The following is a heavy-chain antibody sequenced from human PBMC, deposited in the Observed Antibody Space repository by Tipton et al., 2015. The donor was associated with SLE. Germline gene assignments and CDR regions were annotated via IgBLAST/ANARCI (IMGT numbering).Heavy chain of an antibody. V-gene: IGHV3-30*04. Sequence: QLVQSGGGVVQPGRSLRLSCAASGFTFSSYAMHWVRQAPGKGLEWVAVISYDGSNKYYADSVKGRFTISRDNSKNTLYLQMNSLRAEDTAVYYCARGRRADRDAFDIWGQGTMVTVSS. CDR2: ISYDGSNK. D-gene: IGHD3-22*01. CDR3: ARGRRADRDAFDI. CDR1: GFTFSSYA. J-gene: IGHJ3*02.